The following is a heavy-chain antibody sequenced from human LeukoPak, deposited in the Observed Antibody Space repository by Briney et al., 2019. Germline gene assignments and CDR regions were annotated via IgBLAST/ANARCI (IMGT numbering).Heavy chain of an antibody. CDR3: ARETPPHGIRVLDY. D-gene: IGHD1-14*01. Sequence: GGSLRLSCAASGFTFSSYAMHWVRQAPGKGLEWVAVISYDGSNKYYADSVKGRFTISRDNSKNTLYLQMNSLRAEDTAVYYCARETPPHGIRVLDYWGQGTLVTVSS. CDR2: ISYDGSNK. V-gene: IGHV3-30-3*01. J-gene: IGHJ4*02. CDR1: GFTFSSYA.